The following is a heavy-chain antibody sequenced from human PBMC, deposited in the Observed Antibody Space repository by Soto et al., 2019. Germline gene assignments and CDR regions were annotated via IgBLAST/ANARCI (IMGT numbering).Heavy chain of an antibody. D-gene: IGHD4-17*01. Sequence: SETLSLTCTVSVGSISSSSHYWRWIRHPPGKGLEWIGSIYYSGITYYNPSLKSRVTISVDTSKNQFSLKLSSVTAADTAVYYCARLHGDYEGDWFDPWGQGTLVTVSS. CDR1: VGSISSSSHY. CDR3: ARLHGDYEGDWFDP. V-gene: IGHV4-39*01. CDR2: IYYSGIT. J-gene: IGHJ5*02.